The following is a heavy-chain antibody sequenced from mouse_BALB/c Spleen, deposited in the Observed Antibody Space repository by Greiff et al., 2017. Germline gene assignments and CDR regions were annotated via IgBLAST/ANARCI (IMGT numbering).Heavy chain of an antibody. D-gene: IGHD2-1*01. J-gene: IGHJ3*01. CDR2: ISSGSSTI. V-gene: IGHV5-17*02. Sequence: EVKLVESGGGLVQPGGSRKLSCAASGFTFSSFGMHWVRQAPEKGLEWVAYISSGSSTIYYADTVKGRFTISRDNPKNTLFLQMTSLRSEDTAMYYCERPYYGNSWFAYWGQGTLVTVSA. CDR1: GFTFSSFG. CDR3: ERPYYGNSWFAY.